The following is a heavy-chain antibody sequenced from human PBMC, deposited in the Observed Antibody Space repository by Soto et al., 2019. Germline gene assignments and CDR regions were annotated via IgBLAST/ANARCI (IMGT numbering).Heavy chain of an antibody. D-gene: IGHD2-21*01. CDR2: VNPSSGRT. Sequence: QVQLGQSGSEVKKPGASVKVSCTASGYTFTSYYVHWVRQAPGQGLEWMGVVNPSSGRTTYAQKFRGRITMARDTSTSTVHVELSSLRSEDTAVYYCARGIDIGQNYDYYRMDVWGQGTTVTVSS. CDR1: GYTFTSYY. CDR3: ARGIDIGQNYDYYRMDV. J-gene: IGHJ6*02. V-gene: IGHV1-46*01.